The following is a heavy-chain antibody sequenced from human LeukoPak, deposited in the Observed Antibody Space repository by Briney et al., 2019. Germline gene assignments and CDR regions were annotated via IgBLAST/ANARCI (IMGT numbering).Heavy chain of an antibody. D-gene: IGHD3-22*01. V-gene: IGHV1-46*01. CDR1: VYTFTNDY. CDR2: IKPSGGGT. J-gene: IGHJ1*01. CDR3: ARDHFDSSGYYYFLGYFEH. Sequence: ASVKVSCKASVYTFTNDYVHWVRQAPGQGLEWIGIIKPSGGGTSYALKFQGRVTMTRDTSTSTAYMELSSLRSEDTAVYYCARDHFDSSGYYYFLGYFEHWGQGTLVTVSS.